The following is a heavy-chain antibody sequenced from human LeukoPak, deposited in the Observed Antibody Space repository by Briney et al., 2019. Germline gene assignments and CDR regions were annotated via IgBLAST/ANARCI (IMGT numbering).Heavy chain of an antibody. CDR1: RFTFSIYA. CDR2: IGDTT. D-gene: IGHD1-26*01. V-gene: IGHV3-23*01. Sequence: GGSLRLSCAASRFTFSIYAMSWVRQAPGKGLEWVSAIGDTTYYADSVEGRFTISRDNSKNTLYLQMNSLRAEDAAIYYCAKALAFVGANFFDYWGQGTLVTVSS. CDR3: AKALAFVGANFFDY. J-gene: IGHJ4*02.